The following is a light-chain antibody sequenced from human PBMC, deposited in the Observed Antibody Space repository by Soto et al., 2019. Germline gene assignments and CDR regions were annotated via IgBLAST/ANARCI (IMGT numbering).Light chain of an antibody. CDR1: QRIGNW. J-gene: IGKJ1*01. Sequence: DIQMTQSPSTLSASVGDRVTITCRASQRIGNWLAWYQQKPGKAPDLLIYDASSLKSGVPSRFSGSGSGTEFILTISSLQPDDFATYFCQQYNNYSRWTFGQGTKVDIK. V-gene: IGKV1-5*01. CDR2: DAS. CDR3: QQYNNYSRWT.